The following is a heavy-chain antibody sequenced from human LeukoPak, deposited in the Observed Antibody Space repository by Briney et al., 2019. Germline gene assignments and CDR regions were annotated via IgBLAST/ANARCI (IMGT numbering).Heavy chain of an antibody. CDR2: IIPIFGTA. Sequence: GASVKVSCKASGGTFGSYIINWVRQAPGQGLEWMGGIIPIFGTADYAQKFQGRVTITADESTSTAYMELSSLRSEDTAMYYCARAYSSNWYYFDYWGQGTLVTVSS. J-gene: IGHJ4*02. V-gene: IGHV1-69*13. D-gene: IGHD2-2*01. CDR1: GGTFGSYI. CDR3: ARAYSSNWYYFDY.